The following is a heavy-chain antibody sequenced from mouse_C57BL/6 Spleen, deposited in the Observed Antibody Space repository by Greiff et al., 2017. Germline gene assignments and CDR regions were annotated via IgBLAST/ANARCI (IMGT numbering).Heavy chain of an antibody. V-gene: IGHV1-55*01. D-gene: IGHD3-2*02. CDR3: ARAWLDSSGYVNYAMDY. Sequence: QVQLQQSGAELVKPGASVKMSCKASGYTFTSYWITWVKQRPGQGLEWIGDIYPGSGSTNYNEKFKSKATLTVDTSSSTAYMQLSSLTSEDSAVYYCARAWLDSSGYVNYAMDYWGQGTSVTVSS. CDR2: IYPGSGST. J-gene: IGHJ4*01. CDR1: GYTFTSYW.